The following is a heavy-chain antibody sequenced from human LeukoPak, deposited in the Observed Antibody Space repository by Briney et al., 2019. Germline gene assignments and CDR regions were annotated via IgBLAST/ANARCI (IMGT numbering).Heavy chain of an antibody. CDR3: ARGTPSGWHGAVY. Sequence: ASVKVSCKASAYTFTSYDINWVRQATGQGLEWMGWMNPNSGNTGYAQKFQGRVTMTRSTSISTAYMELSGLRSEDTAVYYCARGTPSGWHGAVYWGQGTLVTVSS. D-gene: IGHD6-19*01. CDR2: MNPNSGNT. J-gene: IGHJ4*02. CDR1: AYTFTSYD. V-gene: IGHV1-8*01.